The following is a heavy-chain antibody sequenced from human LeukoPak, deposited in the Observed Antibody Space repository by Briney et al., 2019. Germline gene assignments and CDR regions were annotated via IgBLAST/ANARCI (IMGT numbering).Heavy chain of an antibody. Sequence: PGGSLRLSCAASGFTFSSYAMSWVRQAPGKGLEWVSTISGSGYNTYYADSVKGRFTISRDNSKNTLYLQMNSLRAEDTAVYYCAKAGVVSVYSPAYWGQGTLVTVSS. CDR1: GFTFSSYA. D-gene: IGHD5-12*01. J-gene: IGHJ4*02. CDR2: ISGSGYNT. CDR3: AKAGVVSVYSPAY. V-gene: IGHV3-23*01.